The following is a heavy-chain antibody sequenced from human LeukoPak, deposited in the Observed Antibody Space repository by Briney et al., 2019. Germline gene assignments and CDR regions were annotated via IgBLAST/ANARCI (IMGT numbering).Heavy chain of an antibody. V-gene: IGHV3-30*02. CDR2: IRYDGSNK. CDR3: AKGELFSSGWRPIDY. D-gene: IGHD6-19*01. CDR1: GFTFSSYG. J-gene: IGHJ4*02. Sequence: GGSLRLSCAASGFTFSSYGMHWVRQAPGKGLEWVAFIRYDGSNKYYADSVKGRFTISRDNSKNTLYLQMNSLRAEDTAVYYCAKGELFSSGWRPIDYWGQGTLVTVSS.